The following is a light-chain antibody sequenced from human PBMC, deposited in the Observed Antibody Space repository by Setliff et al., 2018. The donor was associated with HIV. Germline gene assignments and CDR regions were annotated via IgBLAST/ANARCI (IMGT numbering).Light chain of an antibody. CDR2: EVS. CDR1: SSDVGRYNF. V-gene: IGLV2-8*01. CDR3: SSYAGNNKDV. J-gene: IGLJ1*01. Sequence: QSVLTQPPSASGSPGQSVTISCTGTSSDVGRYNFVSWYQQHPGKAPKLMIYEVSKRPSGVPDRFSGSKSDNTASLTVSGLQAEDEADYYCSSYAGNNKDVFGTGTKVTV.